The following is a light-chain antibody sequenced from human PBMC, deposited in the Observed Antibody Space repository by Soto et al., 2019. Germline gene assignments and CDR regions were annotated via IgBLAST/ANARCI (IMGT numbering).Light chain of an antibody. CDR3: QQYNSYST. Sequence: IQMTQSPSSLSASVGDRVTITCRASQSISSWLAWYQQKPGKAPKRLIYKASSLESGVPSRFSGSGSGTEFTLTISSLQPDDFATYYCQQYNSYSTFGQGTKVDI. CDR2: KAS. J-gene: IGKJ1*01. CDR1: QSISSW. V-gene: IGKV1-5*03.